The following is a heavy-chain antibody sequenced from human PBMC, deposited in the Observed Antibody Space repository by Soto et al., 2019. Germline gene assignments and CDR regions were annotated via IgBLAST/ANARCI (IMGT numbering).Heavy chain of an antibody. Sequence: GASVKVSCKTSGGSFNRCAISWVRQAPGQGLEWVGGIIPIFGTANYAQKFQGRVTITADESTSTAYMELSSLRSEDTAVYYCARDRGPSSGYYPYWFDPWGQGTLVTVSS. J-gene: IGHJ5*02. D-gene: IGHD3-22*01. CDR1: GGSFNRCA. CDR3: ARDRGPSSGYYPYWFDP. V-gene: IGHV1-69*13. CDR2: IIPIFGTA.